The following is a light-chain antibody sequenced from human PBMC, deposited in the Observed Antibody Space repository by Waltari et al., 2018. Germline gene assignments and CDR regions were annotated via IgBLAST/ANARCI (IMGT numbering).Light chain of an antibody. CDR3: SAYAGNDLVV. V-gene: IGLV2-14*01. CDR2: EVS. Sequence: QSALTQPASVSGSPGQSITISCTGTSSDVGSYNYVSWYQQHPGKAPKLRFYEVSNRPSGRSFIFAGSKTGNTASLTIAERQAEDEADYYCSAYAGNDLVVFGGGTKLTVL. J-gene: IGLJ2*01. CDR1: SSDVGSYNY.